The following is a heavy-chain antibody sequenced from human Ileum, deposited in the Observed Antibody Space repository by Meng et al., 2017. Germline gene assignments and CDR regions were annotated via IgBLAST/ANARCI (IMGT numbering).Heavy chain of an antibody. V-gene: IGHV4-4*02. CDR2: ISQESGRT. J-gene: IGHJ4*02. D-gene: IGHD2-21*01. CDR3: VRNEGYSLGD. CDR1: GDSISGRDW. Sequence: PGAGPGLVKPLGTFSLTCACPGDSISGRDWWSGVRQPPGKGLEWIGEISQESGRTNYNPSLKSRVTISLDKSKNQFSLNLNSVTAADTAVYYCVRNEGYSLGDWGQGTLVTVSS.